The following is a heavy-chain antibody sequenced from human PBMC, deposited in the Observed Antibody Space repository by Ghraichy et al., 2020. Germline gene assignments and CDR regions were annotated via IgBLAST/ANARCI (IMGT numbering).Heavy chain of an antibody. J-gene: IGHJ6*02. CDR3: AGYKGVYYYYGMDV. CDR1: GGSISRSSYY. V-gene: IGHV4-39*01. D-gene: IGHD5-24*01. Sequence: SETLSLTCTVSGGSISRSSYYWGWIRQSPGKGLEWIGSIYYSGSTYCNQSLKSRVTISVETSKNQFSLKLNSVTAADTAVYYCAGYKGVYYYYGMDVWGQGTTVTVSS. CDR2: IYYSGST.